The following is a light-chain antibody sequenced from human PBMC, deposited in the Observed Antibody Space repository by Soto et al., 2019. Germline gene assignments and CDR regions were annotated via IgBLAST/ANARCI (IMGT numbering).Light chain of an antibody. J-gene: IGKJ2*01. CDR2: WAS. CDR1: QSVLSSSNNKDY. Sequence: DIVMTQSPDSLAVSLGERATFNCKSSQSVLSSSNNKDYLAWYQQKPGQPPKLLISWASTREYGVPDRLSGSGSGTDFTLTISSLQAEDVAVYYCQQYYSDPYTFGQGTKLEIK. CDR3: QQYYSDPYT. V-gene: IGKV4-1*01.